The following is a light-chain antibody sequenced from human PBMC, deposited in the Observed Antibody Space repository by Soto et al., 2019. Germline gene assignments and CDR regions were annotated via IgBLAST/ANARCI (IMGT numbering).Light chain of an antibody. CDR3: QSYDSILDGFWV. J-gene: IGLJ3*02. V-gene: IGLV1-40*01. CDR2: GDT. CDR1: GSNIGAGYD. Sequence: QSVLTQPPSVSGAPGQRVTISCTGSGSNIGAGYDVHWYQQLPGTAPKLLISGDTNRPSGVPDRFSASKSGTSASLAITGLHAEDEADYYGQSYDSILDGFWVFCGGTKLTVL.